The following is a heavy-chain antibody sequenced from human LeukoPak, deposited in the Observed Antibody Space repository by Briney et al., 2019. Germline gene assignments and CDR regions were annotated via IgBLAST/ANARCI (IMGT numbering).Heavy chain of an antibody. Sequence: SETLSLTCAVYGGSFSGYYWSWIRQPPGKGLEWIGEINHSGSTNYNPSLKSRVTISVDTSKNQFSLKLSSVTAADTAVYYGARGQRGMSGWYPPPGMDVWGQGTTVTVSS. D-gene: IGHD6-19*01. J-gene: IGHJ6*02. CDR1: GGSFSGYY. V-gene: IGHV4-34*01. CDR2: INHSGST. CDR3: ARGQRGMSGWYPPPGMDV.